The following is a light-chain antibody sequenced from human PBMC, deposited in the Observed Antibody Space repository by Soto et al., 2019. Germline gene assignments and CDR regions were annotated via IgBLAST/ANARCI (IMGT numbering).Light chain of an antibody. CDR3: LQDYGDSWT. V-gene: IGKV3-15*01. J-gene: IGKJ1*01. CDR1: QSISGN. Sequence: IVMTQSPATLSVSPGETATLSCRASQSISGNLAWYQQKAGQSPRLLIYGASTRATGIPPRFSGSGSGTEFTLTISLQSEDFASYYCLQDYGDSWTFGQGTKVDIK. CDR2: GAS.